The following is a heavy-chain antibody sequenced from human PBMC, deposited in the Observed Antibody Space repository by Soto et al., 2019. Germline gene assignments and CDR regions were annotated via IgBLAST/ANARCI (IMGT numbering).Heavy chain of an antibody. CDR2: IYFSGTT. D-gene: IGHD3-22*01. V-gene: IGHV4-31*03. J-gene: IGHJ5*02. Sequence: SETLSLTCTVSGGSISSGDYYLSWIRQHPGKGLEWIGTIYFSGTTYYNPSLKSRVTISVDTSKSQFSLKLSSVTAADTAVYYCARRDRSGFSYWLDTWGQGNLVTVSS. CDR3: ARRDRSGFSYWLDT. CDR1: GGSISSGDYY.